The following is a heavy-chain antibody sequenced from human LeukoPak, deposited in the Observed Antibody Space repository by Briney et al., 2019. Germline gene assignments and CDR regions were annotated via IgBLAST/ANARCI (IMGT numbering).Heavy chain of an antibody. Sequence: GGSLRLSCVASGVTLSSYAMSWARQAPGKGLEWVSGISSSGSGGNTYYADSVKGRFTISRDNSKNTLSLQMNSLRPEDTAVYYCAKENPVGGTNYFDYWGQGTLVTVSS. CDR2: ISSSGSGGNT. CDR3: AKENPVGGTNYFDY. D-gene: IGHD1-26*01. CDR1: GVTLSSYA. V-gene: IGHV3-23*01. J-gene: IGHJ4*02.